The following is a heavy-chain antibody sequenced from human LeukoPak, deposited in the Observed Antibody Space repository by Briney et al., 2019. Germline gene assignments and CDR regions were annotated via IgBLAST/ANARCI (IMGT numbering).Heavy chain of an antibody. Sequence: GGSLRLSCAASGFTFSNYAMNWVRQAPGKGLEWVSGISDSGGNTNHADSVKGRFIISRDNSKNTLYLQMNSLRAEDTAVYYCAKATSYYYFNYWGQGTLVTVSS. D-gene: IGHD1-26*01. CDR1: GFTFSNYA. J-gene: IGHJ4*02. CDR2: ISDSGGNT. V-gene: IGHV3-23*01. CDR3: AKATSYYYFNY.